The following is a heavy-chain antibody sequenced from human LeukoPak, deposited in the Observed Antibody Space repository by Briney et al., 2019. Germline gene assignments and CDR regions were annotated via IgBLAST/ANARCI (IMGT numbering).Heavy chain of an antibody. CDR1: GGSISSSSYY. V-gene: IGHV4-39*01. CDR3: ARLGNVLLWFGEQN. Sequence: SETLSLTCTVSGGSISSSSYYWGWIRQPPGKGLEWIGSIYYSGSTYYNPSLKSRVTISVDTSKNQFSLKLSSVTAADTAVYYCARLGNVLLWFGEQNWGQGTLVTVSS. D-gene: IGHD3-10*01. J-gene: IGHJ4*02. CDR2: IYYSGST.